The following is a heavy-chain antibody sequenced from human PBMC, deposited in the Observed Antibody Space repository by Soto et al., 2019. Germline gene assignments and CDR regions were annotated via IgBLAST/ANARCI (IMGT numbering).Heavy chain of an antibody. V-gene: IGHV4-59*12. CDR2: IYHTGTT. CDR1: GGSISNFY. J-gene: IGHJ5*02. D-gene: IGHD2-2*01. Sequence: SETLSLTCTVSGGSISNFYWNWVRQPPGKGLEWIGYIYHTGTTNSSPSLKSRVTISVDTSKNQFSLKLTSVTAADAAVYYCARVRGNQLLGWFDPWGQGTLVTVSS. CDR3: ARVRGNQLLGWFDP.